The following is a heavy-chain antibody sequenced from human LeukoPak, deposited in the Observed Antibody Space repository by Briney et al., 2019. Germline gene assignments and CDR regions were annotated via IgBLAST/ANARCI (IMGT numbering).Heavy chain of an antibody. J-gene: IGHJ6*02. CDR1: GGSISSSSYY. CDR2: IYYSGST. Sequence: SGTLSLTCTVSGGSISSSSYYWGWIRQPPGKGLEWIGSIYYSGSTYYNPSLKSRVTISVDTSKNQFSLKLSSVTAADTAVYYCARIPRLLLSGMDVWGQGTTVTVSS. V-gene: IGHV4-39*01. CDR3: ARIPRLLLSGMDV. D-gene: IGHD1-26*01.